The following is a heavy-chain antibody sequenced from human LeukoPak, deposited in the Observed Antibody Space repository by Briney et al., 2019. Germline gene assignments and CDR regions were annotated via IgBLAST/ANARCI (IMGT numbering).Heavy chain of an antibody. V-gene: IGHV3-7*05. Sequence: GSLRLSCAASGFTLTTYWMSWVRQAPGRGLEWVANVKPDGSEKNYVDSVKGRFTISRDNAKNSLNLQMNSLRVEDTAMYYCVTVSAAGTGFLDYWGQGTLVTVSS. J-gene: IGHJ4*02. CDR3: VTVSAAGTGFLDY. CDR1: GFTLTTYW. CDR2: VKPDGSEK. D-gene: IGHD6-13*01.